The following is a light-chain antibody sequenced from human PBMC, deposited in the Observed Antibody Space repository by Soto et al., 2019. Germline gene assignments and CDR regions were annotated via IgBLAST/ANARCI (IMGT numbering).Light chain of an antibody. CDR3: QQYGSSPWT. Sequence: THSLATLSLTPGERATLSCRASQTIDNTLAWYQRKPGQAPRLLIYDASTRATGVPARFSGSGSGTDFTLTISRLEPEDFAMYYCQQYGSSPWTFGQGGKV. V-gene: IGKV3-20*01. CDR1: QTIDNT. CDR2: DAS. J-gene: IGKJ1*01.